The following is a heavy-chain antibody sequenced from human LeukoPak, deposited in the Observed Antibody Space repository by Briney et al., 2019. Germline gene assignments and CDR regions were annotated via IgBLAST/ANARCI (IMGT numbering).Heavy chain of an antibody. CDR1: GFTFSSYG. V-gene: IGHV3-30*03. CDR3: ARGNIAARPGGNNFDY. Sequence: GGSLRLSCAASGFTFSSYGMHWVRQAPGKGLEWVAVISYDGSNKYYADSVKGRFTISRDNSKNTLYLQMNSLRAEDTAVYYCARGNIAARPGGNNFDYWGQGTLVTVSS. J-gene: IGHJ4*02. CDR2: ISYDGSNK. D-gene: IGHD6-6*01.